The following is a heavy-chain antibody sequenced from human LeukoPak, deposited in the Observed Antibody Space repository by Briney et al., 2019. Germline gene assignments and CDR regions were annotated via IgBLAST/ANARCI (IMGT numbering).Heavy chain of an antibody. Sequence: GGSLRLSCAASGFTFSAYAMSWVRQAPGKGLEWVSNIIGTGGTTHYADSVKGRFTISRDNSKNTLYLQMNSLRAEDTAVYYCAKAPLVVPAAMPQGYWGQGTLVTVSS. CDR2: IIGTGGTT. CDR1: GFTFSAYA. V-gene: IGHV3-23*01. CDR3: AKAPLVVPAAMPQGY. D-gene: IGHD2-2*01. J-gene: IGHJ4*02.